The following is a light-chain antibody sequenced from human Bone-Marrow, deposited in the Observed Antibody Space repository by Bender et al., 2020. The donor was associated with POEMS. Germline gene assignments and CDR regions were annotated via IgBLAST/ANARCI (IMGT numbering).Light chain of an antibody. Sequence: SYVLTQPPSVSVAPGKTATITCGGINIGTKSVYWYQQKPGQAPLMVVYDESDRPSGIPERLSGSNSGNTATLTISGTQTVDEADYYCQAWDRSSGGVFGGGTRLTVL. CDR2: DES. J-gene: IGLJ3*02. CDR1: NIGTKS. V-gene: IGLV3-21*03. CDR3: QAWDRSSGGV.